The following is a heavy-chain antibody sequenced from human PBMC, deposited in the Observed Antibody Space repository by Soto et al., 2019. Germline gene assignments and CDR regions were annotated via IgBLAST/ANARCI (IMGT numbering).Heavy chain of an antibody. CDR2: IYPGDSDS. V-gene: IGHV5-51*01. D-gene: IGHD2-8*01. Sequence: PGESLKISCKVSGYSFSTSWMGWVRQLPGKGLEWMGIIYPGDSDSRYGPSFEGHVTFSVDKSISTAYLEWSSLKASDTAIYYCARLSRRVAQESNYFDPWGQGTLVTDSS. CDR1: GYSFSTSW. CDR3: ARLSRRVAQESNYFDP. J-gene: IGHJ5*02.